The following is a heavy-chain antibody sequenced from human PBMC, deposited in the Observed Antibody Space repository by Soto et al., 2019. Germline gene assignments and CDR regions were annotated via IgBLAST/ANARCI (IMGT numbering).Heavy chain of an antibody. V-gene: IGHV3-23*01. J-gene: IGHJ5*02. CDR2: ISGSGGAT. CDR1: GFTFSSYA. Sequence: GGSLRLSCAASGFTFSSYAMTWVRQAPGKGLEWVSSISGSGGATYYADSVKGRFTISRDDSKSTLHLQMNSLRAEDTALYYCAKAGMPYYDLWSENRFDPWGQGTLVTVSS. CDR3: AKAGMPYYDLWSENRFDP. D-gene: IGHD3-3*01.